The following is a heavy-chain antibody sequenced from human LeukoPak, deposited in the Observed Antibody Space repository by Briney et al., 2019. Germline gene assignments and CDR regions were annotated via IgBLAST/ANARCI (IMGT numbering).Heavy chain of an antibody. J-gene: IGHJ4*02. Sequence: GGSLRLSCATSGLIVSSNYMSWVRQAPGKGLEWVAVISYDGNNKYYADSVKGRFTISRDNSKNSLYLQMNSLRAEDTAIYYCAKVASYGSGPFDYWGQGTLVTVSS. V-gene: IGHV3-30*18. CDR1: GLIVSSNY. CDR2: ISYDGNNK. D-gene: IGHD3-10*01. CDR3: AKVASYGSGPFDY.